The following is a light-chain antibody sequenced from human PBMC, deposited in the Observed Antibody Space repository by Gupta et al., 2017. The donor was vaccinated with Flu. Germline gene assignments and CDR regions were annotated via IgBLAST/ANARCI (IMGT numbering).Light chain of an antibody. CDR2: RND. J-gene: IGLJ3*02. CDR1: NIGTNY. CDR3: ATWHERLKSPPKWV. V-gene: IGLV1-47*01. Sequence: NIGTNYVYWYQQRPGTAPKLLIYRNDQRPSGVPDRFSGSKSGTSASLAISGLRSEDEADYYCATWHERLKSPPKWVFGGGTKLTVL.